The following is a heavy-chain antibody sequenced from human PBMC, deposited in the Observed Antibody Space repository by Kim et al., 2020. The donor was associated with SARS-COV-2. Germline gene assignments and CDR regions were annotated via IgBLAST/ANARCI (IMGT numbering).Heavy chain of an antibody. D-gene: IGHD3-10*01. CDR3: ARDGYYYGSGSANAFDI. J-gene: IGHJ3*02. Sequence: LMSRVTISVDTSKNQFSLKLSSVTAADTSVYYCARDGYYYGSGSANAFDIWGQGTMVTVSS. V-gene: IGHV4-59*01.